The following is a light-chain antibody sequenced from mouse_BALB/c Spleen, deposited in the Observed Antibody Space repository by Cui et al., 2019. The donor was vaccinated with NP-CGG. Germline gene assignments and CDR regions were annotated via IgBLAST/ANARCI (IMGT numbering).Light chain of an antibody. Sequence: QAVVTQVSALTTSPGETVTLTCHSSTGAVTTSNYANWVQEKPDHLFTGLIGGTNNRAPGVPARFSGSLIGDKAALTITGAQTEDEAIYFCALWYSNHWVFGGGTKLTVL. CDR2: GTN. J-gene: IGLJ1*01. CDR1: TGAVTTSNY. V-gene: IGLV1*01. CDR3: ALWYSNHWV.